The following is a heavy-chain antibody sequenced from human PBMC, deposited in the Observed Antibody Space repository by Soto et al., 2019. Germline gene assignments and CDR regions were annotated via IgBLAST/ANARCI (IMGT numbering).Heavy chain of an antibody. CDR1: GGTFGSDA. J-gene: IGHJ5*02. V-gene: IGHV1-69*06. D-gene: IGHD3-22*01. Sequence: ASVKVSCKASGGTFGSDAITWVRQAPGQGLEWVGRIIPIFGTTNYAQNLQGRVTISADKSTLTSYMELHSLTSDDTALYYCARDRTDSGYYTNWLDPWGQGTQVTVS. CDR2: IIPIFGTT. CDR3: ARDRTDSGYYTNWLDP.